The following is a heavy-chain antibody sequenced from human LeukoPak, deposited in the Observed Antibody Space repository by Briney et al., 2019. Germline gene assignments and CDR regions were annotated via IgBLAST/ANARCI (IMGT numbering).Heavy chain of an antibody. CDR2: ISSSSSYI. CDR1: RFTFSSYS. V-gene: IGHV3-21*01. D-gene: IGHD1-20*01. CDR3: ARAITGTPDY. Sequence: GGSLRLSCAASRFTFSSYSMNWVRQAPGKGLEWVSSISSSSSYIYYADSVKGRFTISRDNAKNSLYLQMNSLRAEDTAVYYCARAITGTPDYWGQGTLVTVSS. J-gene: IGHJ4*02.